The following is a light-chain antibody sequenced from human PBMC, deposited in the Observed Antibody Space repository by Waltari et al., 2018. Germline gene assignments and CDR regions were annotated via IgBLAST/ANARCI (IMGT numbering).Light chain of an antibody. J-gene: IGLJ1*01. Sequence: QSALTQPASVSGSPGQSITISCTGTSSDVGSYNLVPSSPQPPGKAPKLMIYEGSNRPSGVASRVPGSKAGTTASLTISGLQAEDEADYYCCSYAGSSTYVFGTGTKVTVL. V-gene: IGLV2-23*01. CDR3: CSYAGSSTYV. CDR1: SSDVGSYNL. CDR2: EGS.